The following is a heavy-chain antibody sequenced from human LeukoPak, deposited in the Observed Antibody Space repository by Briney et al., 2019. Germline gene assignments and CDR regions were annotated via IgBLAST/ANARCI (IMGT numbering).Heavy chain of an antibody. CDR3: ARDYWNYYFYALDV. CDR1: GFTFSSYG. CDR2: IWYDGSNK. V-gene: IGHV3-33*01. J-gene: IGHJ6*02. D-gene: IGHD2-15*01. Sequence: GRSLRLSCAASGFTFSSYGMHWVRQAPGKGLEWVAVIWYDGSNKYYADSVKGRFTISRDNSENTLYLQMNSLRAEDTAVYYCARDYWNYYFYALDVWGQGTTVTVSS.